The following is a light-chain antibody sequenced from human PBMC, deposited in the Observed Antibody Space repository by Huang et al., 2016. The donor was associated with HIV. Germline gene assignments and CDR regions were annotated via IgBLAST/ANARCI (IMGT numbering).Light chain of an antibody. V-gene: IGKV1-39*01. CDR3: QQSFSVPRT. CDR2: TAS. J-gene: IGKJ1*01. Sequence: DIQMTQSPPSLSASVGDRVTFTCRANQNITKSLNWYQQKPGKAPKLLIDTASTLESVVPSRFSGGGSGSRFTLNITNLQPEDFATYYCQQSFSVPRTFG. CDR1: QNITKS.